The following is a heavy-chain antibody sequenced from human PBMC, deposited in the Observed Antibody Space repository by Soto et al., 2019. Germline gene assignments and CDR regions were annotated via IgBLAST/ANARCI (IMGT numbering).Heavy chain of an antibody. CDR3: AKDRMRSDYVLDWYFDL. V-gene: IGHV3-23*01. Sequence: EVQLLESGGGLVQPGGSLRLSCAASGFAFTSYALSWVRQAPGKGLEWVSAISGSGDAPSYADSVRGRFTVYRDNSKNTLYLQMNSLRPEDTDVYYCAKDRMRSDYVLDWYFDLWGRGTLVTVSS. J-gene: IGHJ2*01. CDR1: GFAFTSYA. CDR2: ISGSGDAP. D-gene: IGHD4-17*01.